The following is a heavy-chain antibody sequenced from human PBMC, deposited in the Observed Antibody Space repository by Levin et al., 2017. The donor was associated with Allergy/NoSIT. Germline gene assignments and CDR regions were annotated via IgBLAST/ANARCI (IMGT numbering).Heavy chain of an antibody. V-gene: IGHV1-2*06. Sequence: PKASVKVSCKTSGYTFTAFHVHWVRQAPGQGLEWMGRINPNSGGTDYARKFQGRVNMTRDMSIRTVYLELATLRSDDTAVFFCVRRGGSTWDLDYWGQGTLVTVSS. CDR3: VRRGGSTWDLDY. D-gene: IGHD6-13*01. J-gene: IGHJ4*02. CDR2: INPNSGGT. CDR1: GYTFTAFH.